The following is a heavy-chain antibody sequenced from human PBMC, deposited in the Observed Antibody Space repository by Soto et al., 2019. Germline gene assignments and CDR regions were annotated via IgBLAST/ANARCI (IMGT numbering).Heavy chain of an antibody. CDR3: ARDTAVAGRSFDY. V-gene: IGHV4-61*01. Sequence: SETLSLTCTVSGGSVSSGSYYWSWIRQPPGKGLEWIGYIYYSGSTNYNPSLKSRVTISVDTSKNQFSLKLSSVTAADTAVYYCARDTAVAGRSFDYWGQGTLVTVSS. CDR1: GGSVSSGSYY. J-gene: IGHJ4*02. CDR2: IYYSGST. D-gene: IGHD6-19*01.